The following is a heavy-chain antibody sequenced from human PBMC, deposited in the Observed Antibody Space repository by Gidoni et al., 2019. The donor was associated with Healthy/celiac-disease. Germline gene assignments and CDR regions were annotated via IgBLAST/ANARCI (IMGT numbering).Heavy chain of an antibody. CDR3: AREGRKWLRLGRYFDY. Sequence: QVQLQQSGPGLVKPSQTLSLTCAISGASVSSNSAAWTWIRQSTSRGLEWLGRTYYRSKWYNDYAVSVKSRITINPDTSKNQFSLQLNSVTPEDTAVYYCAREGRKWLRLGRYFDYWGQGTLVTVSS. J-gene: IGHJ4*02. CDR2: TYYRSKWYN. D-gene: IGHD5-12*01. V-gene: IGHV6-1*01. CDR1: GASVSSNSAA.